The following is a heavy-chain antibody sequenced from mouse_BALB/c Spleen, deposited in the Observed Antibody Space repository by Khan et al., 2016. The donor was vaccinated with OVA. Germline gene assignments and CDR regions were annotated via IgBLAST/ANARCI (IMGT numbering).Heavy chain of an antibody. D-gene: IGHD2-4*01. CDR3: AREGLRGVAKDY. J-gene: IGHJ4*01. Sequence: QVQLQQSGPELVKPGALVKISCKASGYTFTAYDINWVKQRPGQGLEWIGWIYPGDGSTKYNENFKGKATLTADTSSNTAYMQLSSLTSEKSAVYFCAREGLRGVAKDYWGQGTTVSVSS. CDR2: IYPGDGST. V-gene: IGHV1S56*01. CDR1: GYTFTAYD.